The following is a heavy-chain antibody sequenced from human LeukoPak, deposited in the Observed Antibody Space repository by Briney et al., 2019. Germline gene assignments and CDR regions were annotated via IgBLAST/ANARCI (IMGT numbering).Heavy chain of an antibody. V-gene: IGHV3-74*01. CDR2: ISGDGSRT. J-gene: IGHJ4*02. CDR3: TRAPGGSYYYY. D-gene: IGHD1-26*01. Sequence: GGSLRLSCAASGFTFSNYWMHWVRQAPGMGLVWVSRISGDGSRTDYADSAKGRFTISRDNAKNTLYLQMNSLRAEDTAVYYCTRAPGGSYYYYWGQGTLVTVSS. CDR1: GFTFSNYW.